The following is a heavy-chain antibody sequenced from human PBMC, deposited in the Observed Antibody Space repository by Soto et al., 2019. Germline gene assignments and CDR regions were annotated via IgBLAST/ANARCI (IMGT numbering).Heavy chain of an antibody. CDR3: ARGVEEMATKTAVWYFDL. V-gene: IGHV1-69*01. CDR2: IIPIFGTT. J-gene: IGHJ2*01. D-gene: IGHD5-12*01. Sequence: QVQLVQSGAEVKKPGSSVKVSCKASGGTFSSHAIGWVRQAPGQGLEWMGGIIPIFGTTNYAQKFQGRVTITADESTSTAYMELGSLRSEDTAMYYCARGVEEMATKTAVWYFDLWGRGTLVTVSS. CDR1: GGTFSSHA.